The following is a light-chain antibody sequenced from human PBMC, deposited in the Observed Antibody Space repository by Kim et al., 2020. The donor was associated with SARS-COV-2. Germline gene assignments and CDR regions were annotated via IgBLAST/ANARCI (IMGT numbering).Light chain of an antibody. CDR3: QQGTTFPWT. CDR1: QSIGPW. CDR2: GAS. V-gene: IGKV1-12*01. Sequence: ASGGDTVTLTCRASQSIGPWLAWYQQKPGKAPKLLISGASDLETGVPSRFSGSGSGTDFTLTISSLQPEDFATYYCQQGTTFPWTFGPGTKVDIK. J-gene: IGKJ1*01.